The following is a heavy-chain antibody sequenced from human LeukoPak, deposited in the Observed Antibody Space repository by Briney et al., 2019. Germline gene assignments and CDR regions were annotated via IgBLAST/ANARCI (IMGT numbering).Heavy chain of an antibody. CDR3: AKLDPVIRLGFGY. V-gene: IGHV4-4*02. CDR2: IYHSGST. J-gene: IGHJ4*02. D-gene: IGHD2/OR15-2a*01. Sequence: SGTLSLTCAVSGGSISSSNWWSWVRQPPGKGLEWIGEIYHSGSTNYNPSLKSRVTISVDKSKNQFSLKLSSVTAADTAVYYRAKLDPVIRLGFGYWGQGTLVTVSS. CDR1: GGSISSSNW.